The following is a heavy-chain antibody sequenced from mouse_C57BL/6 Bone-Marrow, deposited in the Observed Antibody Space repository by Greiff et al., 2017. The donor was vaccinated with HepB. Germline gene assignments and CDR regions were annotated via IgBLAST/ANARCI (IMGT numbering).Heavy chain of an antibody. CDR2: IDPETGGT. J-gene: IGHJ4*01. D-gene: IGHD2-1*01. V-gene: IGHV1-15*01. CDR3: TRDYGNLYYAMDY. Sequence: QQSGAELVRPGASVTLSCKASGYTFTDYEMHWVKQTPVHGLEWIGAIDPETGGTAYNQKFKGKAILTADKSSSTAYMELRSLTSEDSAVYYCTRDYGNLYYAMDYWGQGTSVTVSS. CDR1: GYTFTDYE.